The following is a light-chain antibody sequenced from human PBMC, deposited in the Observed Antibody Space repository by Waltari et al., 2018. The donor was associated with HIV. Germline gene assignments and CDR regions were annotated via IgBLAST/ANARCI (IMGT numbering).Light chain of an antibody. CDR3: YSYSDTSSSYV. CDR1: STDVGNFNL. Sequence: QSALTQPTSVSGSPGQSITISCTGTSTDVGNFNLVSWYQQYPGKAPKLLIYEVTKRPSGASNRFAASKSDNTASLTISGLRAEDEADYYCYSYSDTSSSYVFGTGTKVTVL. V-gene: IGLV2-23*02. J-gene: IGLJ1*01. CDR2: EVT.